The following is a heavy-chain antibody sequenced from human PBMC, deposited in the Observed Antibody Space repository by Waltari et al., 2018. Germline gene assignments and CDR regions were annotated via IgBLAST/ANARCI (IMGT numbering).Heavy chain of an antibody. CDR1: GYTFTSYD. V-gene: IGHV1-8*01. CDR3: ARASYYYYDSSGDGNWFDP. CDR2: MNPNSGNT. Sequence: QVQLVQSGAEVKKPGASVKVSCKASGYTFTSYDINWVRQATGQGLEWMGWMNPNSGNTGYAQKFQGRVTMTRITSISTAYMELSSLRSEDTAVYYCARASYYYYDSSGDGNWFDPWGQGTLVTVSS. D-gene: IGHD3-22*01. J-gene: IGHJ5*02.